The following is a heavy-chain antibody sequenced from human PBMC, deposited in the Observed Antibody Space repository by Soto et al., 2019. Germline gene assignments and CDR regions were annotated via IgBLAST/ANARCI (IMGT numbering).Heavy chain of an antibody. CDR1: GFTFYTYA. D-gene: IGHD2-15*01. Sequence: GGSLRLSCTASGFTFYTYAMTWVRQAPGKGLEWVSSITDTGVSTYYADSVKGRFTISRDNSKNTLYLQMNSLRTDDSAVYYCAKDTPVVMFLFDSWGRGTLVTVSS. CDR2: ITDTGVST. CDR3: AKDTPVVMFLFDS. V-gene: IGHV3-23*01. J-gene: IGHJ4*02.